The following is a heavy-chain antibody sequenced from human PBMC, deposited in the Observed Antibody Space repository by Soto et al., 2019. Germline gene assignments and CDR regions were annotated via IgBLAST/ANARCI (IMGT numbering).Heavy chain of an antibody. J-gene: IGHJ5*02. D-gene: IGHD5-18*01. Sequence: QVQLVESGGGVVQPGRSLRLSCAASGFTFSSYAMHWVRQAPGKGLEWVAVISYDGSNKYYADSVKGRFTISRDNSKNTLYLQMNSLIAEDTAVYYCARDRNTAMVSPPWFDPWGQGTLVTVSS. CDR1: GFTFSSYA. CDR3: ARDRNTAMVSPPWFDP. V-gene: IGHV3-30-3*01. CDR2: ISYDGSNK.